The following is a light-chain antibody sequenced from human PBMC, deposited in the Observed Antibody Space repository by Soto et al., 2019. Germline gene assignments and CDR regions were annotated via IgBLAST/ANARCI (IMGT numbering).Light chain of an antibody. Sequence: AIQMTQSPSSLSASVGDRVTITCRASQGISNYLAWYQQKPGKAPKLLIFAASTLQRGVPSRFSGSGSGPDNTLTISSLLPVDFATYYCLQDYYSPWRFAHGTKADIK. CDR2: AAS. CDR3: LQDYYSPWR. CDR1: QGISNY. J-gene: IGKJ1*01. V-gene: IGKV1-6*01.